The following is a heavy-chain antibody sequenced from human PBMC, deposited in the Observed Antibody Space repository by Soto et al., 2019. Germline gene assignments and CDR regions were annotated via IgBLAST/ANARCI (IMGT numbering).Heavy chain of an antibody. V-gene: IGHV4-31*03. D-gene: IGHD3-22*01. Sequence: QVQLQESGPGLVKPSQTLSLTCTVSGGSISSGGYYWSWIRQHPGKGLEWIGYIYYSGSTYYNPSLKSRVTISVDTSKNQFSLKLSSVTAADTAVYYCARSLFGLYYYASSGPPNWFDPWGQGTLVTVSS. J-gene: IGHJ5*02. CDR3: ARSLFGLYYYASSGPPNWFDP. CDR2: IYYSGST. CDR1: GGSISSGGYY.